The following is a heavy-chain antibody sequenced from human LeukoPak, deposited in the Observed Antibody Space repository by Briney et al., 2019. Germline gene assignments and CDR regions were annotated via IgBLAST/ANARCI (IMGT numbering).Heavy chain of an antibody. Sequence: GGSLRLSCAASGFTFSNYWMGWVRQAPGKGLEWVANINQDGSEKYYVDSVKGRFTISRDNAKNSLYLQMNSLRAEDTAVYHCARVIAARPARRNYYYMDVWGKGTTVTVSS. J-gene: IGHJ6*03. CDR2: INQDGSEK. V-gene: IGHV3-7*01. CDR1: GFTFSNYW. D-gene: IGHD6-6*01. CDR3: ARVIAARPARRNYYYMDV.